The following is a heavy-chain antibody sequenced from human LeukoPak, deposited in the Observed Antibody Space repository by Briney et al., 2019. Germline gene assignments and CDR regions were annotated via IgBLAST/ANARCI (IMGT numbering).Heavy chain of an antibody. CDR2: ISYDGSNK. CDR3: AKDEISYCGGDCFFVY. J-gene: IGHJ4*02. D-gene: IGHD2-21*02. V-gene: IGHV3-30*18. CDR1: GFTFSNYG. Sequence: AGTLRLSCAASGFTFSNYGKHWVRRAPGKGLEWVAGISYDGSNKYYADSVKGRFTISRDNSKNTLYLQMNSLRAEDTAVYFCAKDEISYCGGDCFFVYWGQGTLVTVSS.